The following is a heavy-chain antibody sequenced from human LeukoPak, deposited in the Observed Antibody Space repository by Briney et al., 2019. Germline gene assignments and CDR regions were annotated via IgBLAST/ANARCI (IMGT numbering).Heavy chain of an antibody. D-gene: IGHD6-13*01. Sequence: PGGSLRLSCAASGFTFSSYAMSWVRQAPGKGLEWVSAISGSGGSTYYADSVKGRFTISRDNPKNTLYLQMNSLRAEDTAVYYCAKAGYSSSWFYYMDVWGKGTTVTVSS. CDR2: ISGSGGST. V-gene: IGHV3-23*01. CDR1: GFTFSSYA. J-gene: IGHJ6*03. CDR3: AKAGYSSSWFYYMDV.